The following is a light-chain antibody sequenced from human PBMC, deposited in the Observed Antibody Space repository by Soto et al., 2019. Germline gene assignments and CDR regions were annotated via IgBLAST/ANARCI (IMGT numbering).Light chain of an antibody. J-gene: IGLJ1*01. CDR1: NSDLGYDDY. CDR3: SSFAATSTLV. CDR2: EVF. V-gene: IGLV2-14*01. Sequence: QSALTQPASVSGSPGQSITISCTGTNSDLGYDDYVSWYQQHPGNAPKLIIFEVFHRPSGVSNRFSGSKSGNTASLTVSGLQSEDEGDYYCSSFAATSTLVFGTGTKLTVL.